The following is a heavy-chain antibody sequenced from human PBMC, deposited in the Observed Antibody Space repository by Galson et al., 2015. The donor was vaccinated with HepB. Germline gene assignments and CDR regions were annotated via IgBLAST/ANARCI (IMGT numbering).Heavy chain of an antibody. V-gene: IGHV4-34*01. CDR2: INHSGST. Sequence: SETLSLTCAVYGGSFSGYYWSWIRQPPGKGLEWIGEINHSGSTNYNPSLKSRVTISVDTSKNQFSLKLSPVTAADTAVYYCARVGGVRFLEWLPRGNWFDPWGQGTLVTVSS. J-gene: IGHJ5*02. CDR1: GGSFSGYY. D-gene: IGHD3-3*01. CDR3: ARVGGVRFLEWLPRGNWFDP.